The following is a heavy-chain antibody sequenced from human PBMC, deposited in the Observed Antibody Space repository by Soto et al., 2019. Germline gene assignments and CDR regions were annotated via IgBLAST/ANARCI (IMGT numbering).Heavy chain of an antibody. V-gene: IGHV3-9*01. CDR2: INWNSGSI. Sequence: EEQLVESGGGLVQPGRSLRLSCAASGFTFDDYAMHWVRQAPGKGLEWVSGINWNSGSIGYADSVKGRLTISRDNAKTSLYLKMNSLRAEDTALYYCAKDRGSGSYAANYYYYGMDVWGQGTTVTVSS. D-gene: IGHD3-10*01. J-gene: IGHJ6*02. CDR3: AKDRGSGSYAANYYYYGMDV. CDR1: GFTFDDYA.